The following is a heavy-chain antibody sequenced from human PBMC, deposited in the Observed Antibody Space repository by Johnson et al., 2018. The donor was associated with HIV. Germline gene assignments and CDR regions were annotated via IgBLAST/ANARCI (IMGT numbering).Heavy chain of an antibody. Sequence: VRLVESGGGVVQPGGSLRLSCAASGFTFSSYGMHWVRQAPGKGLEWVAFIRYDGSNRYYADSVKGRFTISRDNSKNTLYLQMNSLRAEDTAVYYCAKRGSTMIGGAGAVDIWGQGTMVTVSS. V-gene: IGHV3-30*02. CDR2: IRYDGSNR. CDR3: AKRGSTMIGGAGAVDI. J-gene: IGHJ3*02. CDR1: GFTFSSYG. D-gene: IGHD3-22*01.